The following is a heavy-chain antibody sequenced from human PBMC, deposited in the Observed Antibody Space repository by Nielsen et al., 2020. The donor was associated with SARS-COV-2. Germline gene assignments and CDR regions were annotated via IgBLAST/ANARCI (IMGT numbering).Heavy chain of an antibody. CDR3: ARVQRARTRVDY. D-gene: IGHD1-1*01. CDR2: ISGSGGST. CDR1: GFTFSSYA. V-gene: IGHV3-23*01. J-gene: IGHJ4*02. Sequence: GESLKISCAASGFTFSSYAMSWVRQAPGKGLEWVSAISGSGGSTYYADSVKGRFTISRDNSKNTLYLQMNSLRAEDTAVYYCARVQRARTRVDYWGQGTLVTVSS.